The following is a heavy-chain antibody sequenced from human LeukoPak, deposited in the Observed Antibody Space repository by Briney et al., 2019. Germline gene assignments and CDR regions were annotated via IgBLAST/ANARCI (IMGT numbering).Heavy chain of an antibody. CDR3: AGDMVRGVILRRVLEY. CDR2: IIPIFGTA. J-gene: IGHJ4*02. Sequence: ASVKVSCKASGGTFSSYAISWVRQAPGQGLEWMGGIIPIFGTANYAQKFQGRVTITADESTSTAYMELSRLRSDDTAVYYCAGDMVRGVILRRVLEYWGQGPLVTVSS. CDR1: GGTFSSYA. V-gene: IGHV1-69*13. D-gene: IGHD3-10*01.